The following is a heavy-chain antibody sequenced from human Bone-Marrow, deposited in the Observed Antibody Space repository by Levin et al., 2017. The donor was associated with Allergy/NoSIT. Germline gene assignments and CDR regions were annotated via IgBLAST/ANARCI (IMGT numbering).Heavy chain of an antibody. Sequence: GGSLRLSCTASGFTFSSYSLHWVRQAPGKGLEWVALISYDGGNENYADSVKGRFTISRDNYKNTLYLQMNSLRPEDTAVYFCARGDLVLVVYRDCWGQGTRVTVAS. CDR1: GFTFSSYS. V-gene: IGHV3-30-3*01. D-gene: IGHD2-8*02. CDR2: ISYDGGNE. J-gene: IGHJ4*02. CDR3: ARGDLVLVVYRDC.